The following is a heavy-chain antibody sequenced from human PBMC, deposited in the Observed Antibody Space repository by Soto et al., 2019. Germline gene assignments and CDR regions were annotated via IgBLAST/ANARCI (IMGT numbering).Heavy chain of an antibody. CDR3: ARPWVTPCHYYCGMDV. Sequence: PSETLSLTCTVSGGSISSSSYYWGWIRQPPGKGLEWIGSIYYSGSTYYNPSLKSRVTISVDTSKNQFSLKLSSVTAADTAVYYCARPWVTPCHYYCGMDVWGQGTTVTVSS. J-gene: IGHJ6*02. V-gene: IGHV4-39*01. CDR2: IYYSGST. D-gene: IGHD2-21*02. CDR1: GGSISSSSYY.